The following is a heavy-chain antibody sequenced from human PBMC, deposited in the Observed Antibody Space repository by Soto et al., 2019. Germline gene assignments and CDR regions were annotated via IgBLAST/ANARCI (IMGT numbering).Heavy chain of an antibody. CDR1: GFTFSNAW. D-gene: IGHD1-1*01. Sequence: EVQLVESGGGLVKPGGSLRLSCAASGFTFSNAWMSWVRQAPGKGLEWVGRIKSKTDGGTTDYAAPVKGRFTTSRDDSKNTLYLQMNSLKTEDTAVYYRTTDRNARPTDKKYYFDSWGQGTLVTVSS. J-gene: IGHJ4*02. CDR2: IKSKTDGGTT. V-gene: IGHV3-15*01. CDR3: TTDRNARPTDKKYYFDS.